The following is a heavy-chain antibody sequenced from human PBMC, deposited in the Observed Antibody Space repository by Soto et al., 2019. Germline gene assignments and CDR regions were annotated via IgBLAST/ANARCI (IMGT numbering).Heavy chain of an antibody. Sequence: QMQLVQSGAEVKKTGSTVTVSCKALGNTFTYRYLHWVRQAPGQALEWMGWITPFNGDVNYAQKFQERVTITRDRSINTADMRMSSLKSEDTAMYYCASGGAGSGPFTWELPDHWGQGTLVTVSS. V-gene: IGHV1-45*02. CDR2: ITPFNGDV. D-gene: IGHD1-26*01. CDR3: ASGGAGSGPFTWELPDH. CDR1: GNTFTYRY. J-gene: IGHJ4*02.